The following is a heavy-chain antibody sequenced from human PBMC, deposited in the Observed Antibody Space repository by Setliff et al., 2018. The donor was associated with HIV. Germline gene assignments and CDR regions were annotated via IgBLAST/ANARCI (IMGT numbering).Heavy chain of an antibody. CDR2: ISSSSSYT. D-gene: IGHD1-26*01. V-gene: IGHV3-21*01. J-gene: IGHJ4*02. CDR3: ARDRYSGSSTDY. CDR1: GFTLSSYS. Sequence: GGSRRLPCAASGFTLSSYSMNWVRQAPGKGLEWVSYISSSSSYTHYADSVKGRFTISRDNVKSPLYLQMNSLRAKDTAVYYCARDRYSGSSTDYWGQGTLVTVSS.